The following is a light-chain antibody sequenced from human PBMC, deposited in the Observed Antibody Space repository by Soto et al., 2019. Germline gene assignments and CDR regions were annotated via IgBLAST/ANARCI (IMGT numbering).Light chain of an antibody. J-gene: IGKJ3*01. Sequence: DIQMTQSPASLSASVGHRVTITCRASQTINNFLHWYQQKPGKAPSLLIYTASTLQTGVPSRFSGSGSGTDFTLTISDLQPEDFATYFCQQTFSFPLTFGPGTKVDIK. V-gene: IGKV1-39*01. CDR3: QQTFSFPLT. CDR2: TAS. CDR1: QTINNF.